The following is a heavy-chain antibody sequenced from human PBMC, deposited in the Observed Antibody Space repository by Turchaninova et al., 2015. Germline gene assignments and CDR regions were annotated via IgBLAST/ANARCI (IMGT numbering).Heavy chain of an antibody. CDR3: TRRSTTGAHFDY. CDR2: IRSKSDNYWT. CDR1: GFTFSGSA. D-gene: IGHD1-1*01. J-gene: IGHJ4*02. V-gene: IGHV3-73*02. Sequence: EVQLVESGGGLVQPGGSLKLSCTASGFTFSGSAMPWVRQASGKGLGWVGRIRSKSDNYWTAYARSVKGRFTNSRDDSKNMAYLQINSLKTEDTAVYYCTRRSTTGAHFDYWGQGTLVTVSS.